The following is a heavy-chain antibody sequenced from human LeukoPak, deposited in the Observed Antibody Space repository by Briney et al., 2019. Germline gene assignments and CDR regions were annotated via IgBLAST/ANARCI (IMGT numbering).Heavy chain of an antibody. V-gene: IGHV4-59*01. Sequence: SETLSLTCTVSGDSITSNYWNWIRQPPGKGLEWIGYISSLEGTNYNPSLKSRVTISRDTSKNQFSLRLISVTAADSAVYYCARDIIAGDGHNYSSWGQGALVTVSS. CDR1: GDSITSNY. CDR2: ISSLEGT. J-gene: IGHJ5*02. D-gene: IGHD5-24*01. CDR3: ARDIIAGDGHNYSS.